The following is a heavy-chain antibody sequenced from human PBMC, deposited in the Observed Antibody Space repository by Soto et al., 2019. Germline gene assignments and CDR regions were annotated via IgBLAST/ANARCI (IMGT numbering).Heavy chain of an antibody. CDR3: ARGVYCSSTSCSFDY. CDR1: GGSISSGGYS. CDR2: IYHSGST. J-gene: IGHJ4*02. V-gene: IGHV4-30-2*01. Sequence: NPSETLSLTCAVSGGSISSGGYSWSWIRQPPGKGLEWIGYIYHSGSTYYNPSLKSRVTISVDRSKNQFSLKLSSVTAADTAVYYCARGVYCSSTSCSFDYWGQGTLVTVSS. D-gene: IGHD2-2*01.